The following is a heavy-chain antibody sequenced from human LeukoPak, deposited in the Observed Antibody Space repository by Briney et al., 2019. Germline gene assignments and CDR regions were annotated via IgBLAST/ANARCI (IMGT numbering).Heavy chain of an antibody. Sequence: SETLSLTCAVYGGSFSGYYWSWIRQLPGKGLEWIGEINHSGSTNYNPSLKSRVTISVDTSKNQFSLKLSSVTAADTAVYYCARKRKYSSSDPYYFDYWGQGTLVTVSS. V-gene: IGHV4-34*01. CDR1: GGSFSGYY. CDR3: ARKRKYSSSDPYYFDY. D-gene: IGHD6-6*01. CDR2: INHSGST. J-gene: IGHJ4*02.